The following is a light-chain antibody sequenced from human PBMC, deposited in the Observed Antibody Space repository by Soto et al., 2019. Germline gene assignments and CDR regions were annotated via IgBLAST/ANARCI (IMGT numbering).Light chain of an antibody. CDR3: QQRSNWLT. V-gene: IGKV3-11*01. CDR1: QSVSTY. Sequence: EIVLTQSPATLSLSPGERATLSCRASQSVSTYLAWYQQKPGQAPRLLIYDVSNRATGITARFSGSGSGTDFTLNTGSLEPEGFAVYYCQQRSNWLTFGGGTEVEI. J-gene: IGKJ4*01. CDR2: DVS.